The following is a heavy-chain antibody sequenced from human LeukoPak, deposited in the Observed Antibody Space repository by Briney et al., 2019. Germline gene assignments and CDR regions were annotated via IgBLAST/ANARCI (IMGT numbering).Heavy chain of an antibody. D-gene: IGHD3-9*01. Sequence: ASVKVSCKASGYTFTGYYVHWVRQAPGQGLEWMGWINPNSGDTNYAQKFQGRVTMTRDTSISTAYMELSRLTSDDTAVYYCARGDHYDVLTGFQTPSHLSDYWGQGTLVTVSP. CDR2: INPNSGDT. CDR3: ARGDHYDVLTGFQTPSHLSDY. J-gene: IGHJ4*02. CDR1: GYTFTGYY. V-gene: IGHV1-2*02.